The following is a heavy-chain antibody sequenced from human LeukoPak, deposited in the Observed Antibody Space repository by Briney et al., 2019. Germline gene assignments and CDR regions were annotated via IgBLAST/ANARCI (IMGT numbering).Heavy chain of an antibody. J-gene: IGHJ4*02. V-gene: IGHV3-30*18. CDR1: GFTFSSYG. Sequence: PGGSLRLSCAASGFTFSSYGMHWVRQAPGKGLEWVAVISYDGSNKYYADSVKGRFTISRDNSKNTLYLQMNSLRAEDTAVYYCAKGPLFGVITFGGVIDYWGQGTLVTVSS. CDR2: ISYDGSNK. D-gene: IGHD3-16*02. CDR3: AKGPLFGVITFGGVIDY.